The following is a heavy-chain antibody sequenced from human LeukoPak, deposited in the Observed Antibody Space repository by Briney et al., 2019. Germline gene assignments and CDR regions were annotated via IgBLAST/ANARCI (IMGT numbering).Heavy chain of an antibody. Sequence: SETLSLTCTVSGGSISSYYWSWIRQPPGKGLEWIGYIYYSGSTNYNPSLKSRVTISVDTSKNRFSLKLSSVTAADTAVYYCARGAYTAMDYWGQGTLVTVSS. V-gene: IGHV4-59*01. D-gene: IGHD5-18*01. CDR2: IYYSGST. J-gene: IGHJ4*02. CDR1: GGSISSYY. CDR3: ARGAYTAMDY.